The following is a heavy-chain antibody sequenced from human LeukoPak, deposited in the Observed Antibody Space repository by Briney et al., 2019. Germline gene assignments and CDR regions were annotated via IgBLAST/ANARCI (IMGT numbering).Heavy chain of an antibody. CDR1: EFTFSTYA. Sequence: PGGSLRLSCAASEFTFSTYAMNWVRQAPGKGLEWVSTISGSGGSTYYADSVKGRFTISRDNPKNTLYLQMNSLRAEDTAVYYCAKVSSSGYGSGSYLDLFDPWGQGSLVTVSS. V-gene: IGHV3-23*01. J-gene: IGHJ5*02. D-gene: IGHD3-10*01. CDR2: ISGSGGST. CDR3: AKVSSSGYGSGSYLDLFDP.